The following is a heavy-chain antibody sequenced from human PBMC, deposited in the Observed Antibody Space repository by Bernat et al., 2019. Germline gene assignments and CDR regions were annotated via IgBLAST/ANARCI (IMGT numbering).Heavy chain of an antibody. V-gene: IGHV3-15*01. CDR3: AADIPTPLAQIDF. J-gene: IGHJ4*02. CDR1: GFTFIDAW. D-gene: IGHD2-21*01. Sequence: EVRLVESGGGLLKPGGSLTLSCAASGFTFIDAWMSWVRRAPGKGLEWVARIKSKRDGATTEFAAPVKGRFTISRDESRNRVFLQMNSLKTEDTALYYCAADIPTPLAQIDFWGQGTVVTVSS. CDR2: IKSKRDGATT.